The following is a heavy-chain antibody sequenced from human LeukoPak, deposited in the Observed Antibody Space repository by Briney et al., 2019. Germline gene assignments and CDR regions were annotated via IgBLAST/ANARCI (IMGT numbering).Heavy chain of an antibody. CDR1: GGSISTYY. J-gene: IGHJ5*02. V-gene: IGHV4-59*01. D-gene: IGHD1-1*01. CDR2: IYYSGNT. Sequence: SETLSLTCTVSGGSISTYYWSWIRQPPGKGLEWIGYIYYSGNTNCNPSLKSRVTISIDTSRNQFSLKLTSVTAADTAVYYCAREGTSGTHLNWFDPWGQGTLVTVSS. CDR3: AREGTSGTHLNWFDP.